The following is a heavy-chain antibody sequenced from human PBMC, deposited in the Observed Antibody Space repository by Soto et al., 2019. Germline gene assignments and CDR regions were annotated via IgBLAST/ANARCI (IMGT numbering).Heavy chain of an antibody. J-gene: IGHJ6*02. CDR3: AAGIVVVPAAIQYYYYYYGMDV. Sequence: QLQLQESGPGLVKPSETLSLTCTVSGGSISSSSYYWGWIRQPPGKGLEWIGSIYYSGSTYYNPSLKSRVTISVDTSKNQFSLKLSSVTAADTAVYYCAAGIVVVPAAIQYYYYYYGMDVWGQGTTVTVSS. CDR2: IYYSGST. V-gene: IGHV4-39*01. D-gene: IGHD2-2*02. CDR1: GGSISSSSYY.